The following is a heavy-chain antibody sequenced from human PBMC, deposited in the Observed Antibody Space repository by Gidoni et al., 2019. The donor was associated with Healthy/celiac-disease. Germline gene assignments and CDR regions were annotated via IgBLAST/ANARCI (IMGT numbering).Heavy chain of an antibody. V-gene: IGHV4-39*01. CDR1: GGSISSSSFY. D-gene: IGHD3-10*01. Sequence: QLQLQESGPGLVKPSEPLSPTCTVSGGSISSSSFYWGWIRQPPGKGLEWIGSIYYSGSTYYNPSLKSRVTISVDTSKNQFSLKLSSVTAADTAVYYCARHYYGYNQYYFDYWGQGTLVTVSS. J-gene: IGHJ4*02. CDR2: IYYSGST. CDR3: ARHYYGYNQYYFDY.